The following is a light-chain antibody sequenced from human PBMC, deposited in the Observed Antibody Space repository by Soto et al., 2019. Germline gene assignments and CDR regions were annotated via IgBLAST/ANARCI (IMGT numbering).Light chain of an antibody. Sequence: DIQMTQSPSTLSASVGDRVTSTFGASQGISSYLNWYQQKPGKAPKVLIYAASSLQSGVPSRFSGSGSGTDFTLTISSLQPEDFATYYCQQSYSIPWTFGQGTKVDIK. CDR1: QGISSY. CDR3: QQSYSIPWT. CDR2: AAS. V-gene: IGKV1-39*01. J-gene: IGKJ1*01.